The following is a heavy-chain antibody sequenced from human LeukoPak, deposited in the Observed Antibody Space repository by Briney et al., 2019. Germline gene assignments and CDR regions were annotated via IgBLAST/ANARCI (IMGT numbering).Heavy chain of an antibody. Sequence: SETLSLTYAVYGGSFSGHYWTWIRQPPGKGLQWIGEVNDRGSANYNPSLKSRLSISEDKSKNQFSLRLPSVTAADTAVYYCARGVVSGRFGDYYYYMDVWGIGTTVTVSS. CDR2: VNDRGSA. J-gene: IGHJ6*03. CDR1: GGSFSGHY. V-gene: IGHV4-34*01. CDR3: ARGVVSGRFGDYYYYMDV. D-gene: IGHD3-16*01.